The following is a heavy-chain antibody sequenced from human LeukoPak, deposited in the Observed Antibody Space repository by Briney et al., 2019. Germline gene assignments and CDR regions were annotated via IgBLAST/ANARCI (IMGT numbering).Heavy chain of an antibody. V-gene: IGHV3-23*01. CDR3: AKAYITMVRGVMDP. Sequence: GGSLRLSCAASGFTFSSYAMSWVRQAPGKGLEWVSAISGSGGSTYYADSVKGRFTISRDNSKNTLYLQMNSLRAEDPAVYCCAKAYITMVRGVMDPWGQGTLVTVSS. CDR1: GFTFSSYA. D-gene: IGHD3-10*01. J-gene: IGHJ5*02. CDR2: ISGSGGST.